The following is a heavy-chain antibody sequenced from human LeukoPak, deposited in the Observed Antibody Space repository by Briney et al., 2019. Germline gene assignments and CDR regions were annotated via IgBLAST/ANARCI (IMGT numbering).Heavy chain of an antibody. Sequence: GGSLRLSCATSGFSFSIHSMNWVRQAPGKGLEWASYISSSSSTIYYADSVKGRFTISRDNAKNSLYLQMNSLRAEDTAVYYCAREGRAYEGFDIWGQGTMVTVSS. V-gene: IGHV3-48*04. CDR2: ISSSSSTI. CDR1: GFSFSIHS. CDR3: AREGRAYEGFDI. J-gene: IGHJ3*02. D-gene: IGHD2-8*01.